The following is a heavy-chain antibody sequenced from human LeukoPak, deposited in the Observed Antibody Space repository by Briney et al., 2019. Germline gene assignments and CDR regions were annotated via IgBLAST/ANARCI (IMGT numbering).Heavy chain of an antibody. D-gene: IGHD5-24*01. Sequence: VKPSQTLSLTCTVSGGSISSGSYYWSWIRQPAGKGLEWIGRIYTSGSTNYNPSLKSRVTISVDTSKNQFSLKLSSVTAADTAVYYCARGWVPQGFYYYYYMDVWGKGTTVTISS. V-gene: IGHV4-61*02. CDR1: GGSISSGSYY. CDR3: ARGWVPQGFYYYYYMDV. CDR2: IYTSGST. J-gene: IGHJ6*03.